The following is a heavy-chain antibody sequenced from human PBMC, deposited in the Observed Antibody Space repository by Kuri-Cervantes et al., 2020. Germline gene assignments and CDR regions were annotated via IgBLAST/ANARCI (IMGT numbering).Heavy chain of an antibody. V-gene: IGHV3-9*01. J-gene: IGHJ6*02. D-gene: IGHD3-3*01. CDR3: ARDRVLRFSGGFGGYYGMDV. CDR2: ISWNSGSI. Sequence: SLKISCAASGFTFDDYAMHWVRQAPGKGLEWVSGISWNSGSIGYADSVKGRFTISRDNSKNTLYLQMNSLRAEDTAAYYCARDRVLRFSGGFGGYYGMDVWGQGTTVTVSS. CDR1: GFTFDDYA.